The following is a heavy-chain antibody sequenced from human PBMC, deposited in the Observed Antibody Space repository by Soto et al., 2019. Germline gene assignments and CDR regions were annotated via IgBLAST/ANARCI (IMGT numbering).Heavy chain of an antibody. Sequence: GGSLRLSCASYVFSFGSYALSWVRQAPGKGLEWVSTTSGSDGKTFYADAVRGRFSIYRDTSQNTLYLQMNSLRADDTAIYYCARWSYLDYWGQGTRVTVSS. CDR2: TSGSDGKT. D-gene: IGHD3-3*01. CDR3: ARWSYLDY. V-gene: IGHV3-23*01. CDR1: VFSFGSYA. J-gene: IGHJ4*02.